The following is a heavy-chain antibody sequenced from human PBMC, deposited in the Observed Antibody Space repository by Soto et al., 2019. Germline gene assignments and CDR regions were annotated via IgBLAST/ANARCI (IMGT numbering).Heavy chain of an antibody. CDR2: ISGSDGST. CDR3: AKDPDGDYLLGYFDY. J-gene: IGHJ4*02. Sequence: EVQLLESGGGLVQPGGSLRLSCAASGFTFSNYAMSWVRQAPGKGLEWVSVISGSDGSTYYADSVKGRFTISRDNSKNTLYLQMNSLRAEDTAVYYCAKDPDGDYLLGYFDYWGQGTLVTVSS. V-gene: IGHV3-23*01. CDR1: GFTFSNYA. D-gene: IGHD4-17*01.